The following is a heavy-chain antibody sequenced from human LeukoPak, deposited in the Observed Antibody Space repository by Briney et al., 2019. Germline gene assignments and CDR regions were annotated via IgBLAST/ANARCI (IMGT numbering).Heavy chain of an antibody. CDR2: ISYDGSNK. V-gene: IGHV3-30-3*01. J-gene: IGHJ5*02. CDR1: GFTLSSYA. CDR3: ARFRLERFDP. Sequence: GRSLRLSCAASGFTLSSYAMHWVRQAPGKGLEWVAVISYDGSNKYYADSVKGRFTISRDNSKNTLYLQMNSLRAEDTAVYYCARFRLERFDPWGQGTLVTVSS. D-gene: IGHD1-1*01.